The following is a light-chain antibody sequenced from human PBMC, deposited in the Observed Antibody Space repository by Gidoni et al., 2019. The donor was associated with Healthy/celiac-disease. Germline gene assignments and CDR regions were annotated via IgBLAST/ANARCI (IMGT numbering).Light chain of an antibody. CDR3: RQSYSTPRT. CDR2: AAS. V-gene: IGKV1-39*01. Sequence: DIQMTQAPSSLSASVGDRVTITCRASQSISSYLHWYQQKPGKAPKLLIYAASSLQRGVPSRFSGSGAGTEFTLTISSLQPEDFATYYCRQSYSTPRTFGGGTKVEIK. J-gene: IGKJ4*01. CDR1: QSISSY.